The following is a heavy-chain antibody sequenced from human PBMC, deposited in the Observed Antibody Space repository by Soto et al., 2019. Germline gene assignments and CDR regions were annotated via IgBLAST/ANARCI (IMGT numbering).Heavy chain of an antibody. CDR2: LSRGDER. CDR1: GAPITTTKW. J-gene: IGHJ6*02. V-gene: IGHV4-4*02. Sequence: QVQLQESGPGLVKPSETLSLTCTVSGAPITTTKWWAWVRLPPGKGLEWIGELSRGDERSSNPSLEGRFTMSLDKSNTNFSLKLTSVTAADTAIYYCATQTISYTWGVWGRGTSVTVSS. CDR3: ATQTISYTWGV. D-gene: IGHD3-16*01.